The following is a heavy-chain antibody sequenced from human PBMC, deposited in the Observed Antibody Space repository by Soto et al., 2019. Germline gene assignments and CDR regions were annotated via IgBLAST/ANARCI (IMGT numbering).Heavy chain of an antibody. V-gene: IGHV3-9*01. Sequence: GGSLRLSSAASGFTFVDYGRYWVRQEPGKGLECVSGITSNSDNIAYADSVTGRFTISRDNAKTSLYLQMNSLRAEDTALYYCAKRSCTGGRCYFDHWGQGTLVTVSS. D-gene: IGHD2-8*02. J-gene: IGHJ4*02. CDR3: AKRSCTGGRCYFDH. CDR1: GFTFVDYG. CDR2: ITSNSDNI.